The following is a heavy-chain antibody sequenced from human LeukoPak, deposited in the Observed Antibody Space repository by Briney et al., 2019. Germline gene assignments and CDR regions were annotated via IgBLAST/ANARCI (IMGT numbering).Heavy chain of an antibody. J-gene: IGHJ4*02. Sequence: PGGSLRLSCAASGFTFSNYNMNWVRQAPGKGLEWVSSISGSSSFMYYADSVKGRFTISRDNAKNSLYLQMNSLRAEDTAVYYCARDLLLWFGELSNSPDYWGQGTLVTVSS. CDR2: ISGSSSFM. CDR1: GFTFSNYN. CDR3: ARDLLLWFGELSNSPDY. V-gene: IGHV3-21*01. D-gene: IGHD3-10*01.